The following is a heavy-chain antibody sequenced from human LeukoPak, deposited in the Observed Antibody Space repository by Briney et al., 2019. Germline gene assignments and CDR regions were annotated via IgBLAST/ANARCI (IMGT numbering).Heavy chain of an antibody. J-gene: IGHJ4*02. CDR1: GFTFSSYA. CDR3: ATIVGATTEDDY. D-gene: IGHD1-26*01. CDR2: ISGSGGST. V-gene: IGHV3-23*01. Sequence: PGGSLRLSCAASGFTFSSYAMSWVRQAPGKGLEWVSAISGSGGSTYYADSVKSRFTISRDNSKNTLYLQMNSLRAEDTAVYYCATIVGATTEDDYWGQGTLVTVSS.